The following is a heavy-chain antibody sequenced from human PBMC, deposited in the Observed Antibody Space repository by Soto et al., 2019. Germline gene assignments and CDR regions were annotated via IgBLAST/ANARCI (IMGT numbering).Heavy chain of an antibody. CDR1: GFTFSSYW. Sequence: GGSLRLSCAASGFTFSSYWMSWVRQAPGKGLEWVANIKQDGSEKYYVDSVKGRFTISRDNAKNSLYLQMNSLRAEDTAVYYCARQVDGWLPALNYWGQGTLVTVSS. CDR3: ARQVDGWLPALNY. J-gene: IGHJ4*02. CDR2: IKQDGSEK. D-gene: IGHD2-2*01. V-gene: IGHV3-7*01.